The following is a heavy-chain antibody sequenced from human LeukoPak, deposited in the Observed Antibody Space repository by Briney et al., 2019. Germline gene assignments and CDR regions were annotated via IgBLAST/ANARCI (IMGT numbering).Heavy chain of an antibody. V-gene: IGHV4-38-2*01. CDR2: IYHSGST. CDR1: GYSISSGYY. D-gene: IGHD6-13*01. J-gene: IGHJ4*02. Sequence: SETLSLTCAVSGYSISSGYYWGRIRQPPGKGLVWIGSIYHSGSTYYNPSLKSRVTISVDTSKNQFSLKLSSVTGADTAVYYCARVIAAGFDYWGQGTLVTVSS. CDR3: ARVIAAGFDY.